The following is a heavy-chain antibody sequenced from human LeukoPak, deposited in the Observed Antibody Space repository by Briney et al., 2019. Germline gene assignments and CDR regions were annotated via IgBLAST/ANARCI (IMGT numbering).Heavy chain of an antibody. V-gene: IGHV4-59*11. CDR2: IYYSGST. CDR3: ARVPGYDPPV. D-gene: IGHD5-12*01. J-gene: IGHJ6*02. CDR1: GGSISSHY. Sequence: SETLSLTCTVSGGSISSHYWSWIRQPPGKGLEWIGYIYYSGSTNYNPSLKSRVTISVDTSKNQFSLKLSSVTAADTAVYYCARVPGYDPPVWGQGTTVTVSS.